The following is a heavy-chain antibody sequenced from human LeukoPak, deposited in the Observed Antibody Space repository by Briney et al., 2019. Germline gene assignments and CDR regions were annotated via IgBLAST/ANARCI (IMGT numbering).Heavy chain of an antibody. J-gene: IGHJ4*02. CDR3: ARGYYFDSGGPYYFDY. D-gene: IGHD3-10*01. CDR2: ISSRDTTT. CDR1: GFTLSSYE. Sequence: GGSLRLSCAASGFTLSSYEMNWVRQTPGKGLEWVSYISSRDTTTYYADSVKGRFTIFRDNAKNSLYLQVNSLRAEDTAVYYCARGYYFDSGGPYYFDYWGQGTLVTVSP. V-gene: IGHV3-48*03.